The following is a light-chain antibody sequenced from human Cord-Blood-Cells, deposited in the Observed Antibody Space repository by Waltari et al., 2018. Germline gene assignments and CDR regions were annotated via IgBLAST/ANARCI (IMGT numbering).Light chain of an antibody. CDR1: SSDVGGYNY. V-gene: IGLV2-14*01. Sequence: QSALTQPASVSGSPGQSITIPCTGTSSDVGGYNYVSWYHQHPGQAPKLMIYDVSTRPAGVSHRFSGSKSGNGASLTISGLQAEDEADYYCSSYTSSSTYVFGTGTKVTVL. CDR2: DVS. J-gene: IGLJ1*01. CDR3: SSYTSSSTYV.